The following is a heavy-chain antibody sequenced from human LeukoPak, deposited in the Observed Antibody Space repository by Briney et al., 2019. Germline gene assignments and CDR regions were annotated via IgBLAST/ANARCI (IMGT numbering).Heavy chain of an antibody. V-gene: IGHV1-2*02. Sequence: ASVKVSCKASGYTFTGYYMHWVRQAPGQGLEWMGWINPNSGGTNYAQKFQGRVTMTRDTPISTAYMELSRLRSDDTAVYYCASIRGGGATIQDYWGQGTLVTVSS. D-gene: IGHD1-26*01. J-gene: IGHJ4*02. CDR1: GYTFTGYY. CDR3: ASIRGGGATIQDY. CDR2: INPNSGGT.